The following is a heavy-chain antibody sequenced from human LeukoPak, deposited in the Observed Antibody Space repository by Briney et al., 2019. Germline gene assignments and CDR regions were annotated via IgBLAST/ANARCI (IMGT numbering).Heavy chain of an antibody. V-gene: IGHV3-73*01. CDR3: TTKTLRLGELSFQIDY. CDR2: IRSKANSYAT. J-gene: IGHJ4*02. Sequence: GGSLRLSCAASGFTFSGSAMHWFRQASGKGLEWVGRIRSKANSYATAYAASVKGRFTISRDDSKNTAYLQMNSLKTEDTAVYYCTTKTLRLGELSFQIDYWGQGTLVTVSS. D-gene: IGHD3-16*02. CDR1: GFTFSGSA.